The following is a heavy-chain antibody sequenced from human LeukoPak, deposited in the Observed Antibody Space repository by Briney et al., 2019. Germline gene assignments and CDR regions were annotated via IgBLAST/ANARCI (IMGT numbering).Heavy chain of an antibody. CDR2: INTNTGNP. V-gene: IGHV7-4-1*02. D-gene: IGHD6-6*01. Sequence: ASVKVSCKASGYTLTSFAMNWVRQAPGQGLEWMGWINTNTGNPMYAQGFTGRFVFSLDTSVSTAYLQINSLKAEDTAVYYCARGGRGEAAQDSDYWGQGTLVTVSS. J-gene: IGHJ4*02. CDR3: ARGGRGEAAQDSDY. CDR1: GYTLTSFA.